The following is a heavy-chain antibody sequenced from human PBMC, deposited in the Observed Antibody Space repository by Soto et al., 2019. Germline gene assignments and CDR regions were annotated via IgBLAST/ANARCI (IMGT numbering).Heavy chain of an antibody. Sequence: GGSLRLSCAASGFTFSSYAMSWVRQAPGKGLEWVSAISGSGGSTYYADSVKGRFTISRDNSKNTLYLQMNSLRAEDTAVNYWAKGARGGTTIGAFDIRGQGTMVTVSS. V-gene: IGHV3-23*01. CDR1: GFTFSSYA. D-gene: IGHD1-7*01. J-gene: IGHJ3*02. CDR2: ISGSGGST. CDR3: AKGARGGTTIGAFDI.